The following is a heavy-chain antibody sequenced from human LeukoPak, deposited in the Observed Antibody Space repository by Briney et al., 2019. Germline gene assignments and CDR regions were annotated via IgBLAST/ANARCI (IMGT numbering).Heavy chain of an antibody. CDR3: AREREVTAIRHWYFDL. Sequence: KPSETLSLTCSVSFFSIDTGYYWGWIRQTPGKGLEWIGNIYPGGNTYYNPSLKSRVRISVDTSRNQFSLSLASVTAADTAVYYCAREREVTAIRHWYFDLWGRGTLVTVSS. CDR1: FFSIDTGYY. D-gene: IGHD2-21*02. J-gene: IGHJ2*01. V-gene: IGHV4-38-2*02. CDR2: IYPGGNT.